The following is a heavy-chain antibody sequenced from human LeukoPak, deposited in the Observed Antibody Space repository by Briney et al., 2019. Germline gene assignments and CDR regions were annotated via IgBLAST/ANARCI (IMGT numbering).Heavy chain of an antibody. J-gene: IGHJ4*02. CDR2: FSGSGGST. CDR3: ARPNFYPDY. CDR1: GFTFSSYA. D-gene: IGHD1-1*01. V-gene: IGHV3-23*01. Sequence: GGSLRLSCAASGFTFSSYAMSWVRQAPGKGLECISGFSGSGGSTYYADSVKGRFTISRDNAKNSLYLQMNSLKVEDTAVYYCARPNFYPDYWGQGTLVTVSS.